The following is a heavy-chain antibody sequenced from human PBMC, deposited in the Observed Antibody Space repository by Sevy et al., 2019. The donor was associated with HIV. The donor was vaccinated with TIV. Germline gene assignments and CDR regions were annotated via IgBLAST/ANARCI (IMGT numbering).Heavy chain of an antibody. CDR2: IKDDGSRA. CDR3: ARGKLGGSNTYLHFDY. Sequence: GGSLRLSCAASGFTFSRYWMHWVRQAPGKGLMWVSHIKDDGSRAFFADSVKGRFTLSRDNAKNTLYLQMNSLRAEDKAIYSCARGKLGGSNTYLHFDYWGLGTLVTVSS. CDR1: GFTFSRYW. D-gene: IGHD2-2*02. V-gene: IGHV3-74*01. J-gene: IGHJ4*02.